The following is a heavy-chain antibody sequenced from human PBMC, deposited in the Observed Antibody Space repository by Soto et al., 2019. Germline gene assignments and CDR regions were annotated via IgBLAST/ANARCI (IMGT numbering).Heavy chain of an antibody. J-gene: IGHJ5*02. CDR2: ISSSSSYI. CDR1: GFTFSSYS. V-gene: IGHV3-21*01. Sequence: GGSLRLSCAASGFTFSSYSMNWVRQAPGKGLEWVSSISSSSSYIYYADSVKGRFTISRDNAKNSLYLQMNSLRAEDPAVYYCARDWLEEWAPWGQGTLVTVSS. D-gene: IGHD1-26*01. CDR3: ARDWLEEWAP.